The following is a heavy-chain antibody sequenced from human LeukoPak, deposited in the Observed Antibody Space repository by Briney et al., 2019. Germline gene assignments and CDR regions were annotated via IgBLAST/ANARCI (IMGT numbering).Heavy chain of an antibody. CDR3: ARHQNLYKYFDY. D-gene: IGHD1-14*01. CDR2: INPSGCST. V-gene: IGHV1-46*03. J-gene: IGHJ4*02. Sequence: ASVKVSCKASGYTFTSYYRHWVRQAPGQGLEWMGIINPSGCSTSYAQTFKGRVNMSRDPSTSTVYMELSSLRSEDTAVYYCARHQNLYKYFDYWGQGTLVTVSS. CDR1: GYTFTSYY.